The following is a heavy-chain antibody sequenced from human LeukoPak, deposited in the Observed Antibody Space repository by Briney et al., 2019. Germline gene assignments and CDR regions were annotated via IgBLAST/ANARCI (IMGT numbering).Heavy chain of an antibody. Sequence: PGGSLRLSCAASGFTFSNYRLNWVRQAPGKGLEWVSSISSSIGYMYYADSVRGRFTISRDNSKNTLYLQMNSLRAEDTAVYYCARASSIGMAGLFDYWGQGTLVTVSS. D-gene: IGHD6-19*01. V-gene: IGHV3-21*04. CDR3: ARASSIGMAGLFDY. J-gene: IGHJ4*02. CDR1: GFTFSNYR. CDR2: ISSSIGYM.